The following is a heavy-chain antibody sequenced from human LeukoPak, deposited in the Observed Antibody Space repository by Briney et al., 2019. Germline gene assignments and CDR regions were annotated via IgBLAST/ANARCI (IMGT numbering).Heavy chain of an antibody. Sequence: QASQTLSLTCTVSGGSISSGGYYWSWIRQPAGKGLEWIGSIYYSGTTYYNPSLKSRVTISVDTSRNQFSLKLSSVTAADTAVYYCARDTLICSGGSCYHYYFDCWGQGTLVTVSS. D-gene: IGHD2-15*01. J-gene: IGHJ4*02. V-gene: IGHV4-39*07. CDR2: IYYSGTT. CDR3: ARDTLICSGGSCYHYYFDC. CDR1: GGSISSGGYY.